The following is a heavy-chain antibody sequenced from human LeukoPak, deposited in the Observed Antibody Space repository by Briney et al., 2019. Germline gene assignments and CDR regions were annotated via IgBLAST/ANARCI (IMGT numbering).Heavy chain of an antibody. CDR3: ARHGIVVVPAATAYYYYYMDV. V-gene: IGHV1-2*02. CDR1: GYTFTGYY. CDR2: INPNSGGT. Sequence: ASVKVSCKAPGYTFTGYYMHWVRQAPGQGLEWMGWINPNSGGTNYAQKFQGRVTMTRDTSISTAYMELSRLRSDDTAVYYCARHGIVVVPAATAYYYYYMDVWGKGTTVTVSS. J-gene: IGHJ6*03. D-gene: IGHD2-2*01.